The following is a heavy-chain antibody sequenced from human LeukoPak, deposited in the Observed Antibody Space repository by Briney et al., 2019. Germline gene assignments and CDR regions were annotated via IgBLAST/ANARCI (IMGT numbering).Heavy chain of an antibody. CDR3: AILLEMATTDADDY. J-gene: IGHJ4*02. CDR1: GFTFSSYA. D-gene: IGHD5-24*01. V-gene: IGHV3-23*01. CDR2: ISGSGGST. Sequence: PGGSLRLSCEASGFTFSSYAMSWVRQAPGKGLEWVSAISGSGGSTYYADSVKGRFTISRDNSKNTLYLQMNSLRAEDTAVYYCAILLEMATTDADDYWGQGTLVTVSS.